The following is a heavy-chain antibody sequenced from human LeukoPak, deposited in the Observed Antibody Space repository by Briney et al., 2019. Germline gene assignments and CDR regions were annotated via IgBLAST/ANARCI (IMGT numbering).Heavy chain of an antibody. CDR3: ATAWSY. Sequence: GRSLRLSCAASGFTFDDYAMHWVRQAPGRGLEWLSYISPDGSTTTYADSVRGRFTISRDNAKNTLYLQMNSLRAEDTAVYFCATAWSYWGQGILVTVSS. V-gene: IGHV3-74*03. D-gene: IGHD2-21*02. CDR1: GFTFDDYA. CDR2: ISPDGSTT. J-gene: IGHJ4*02.